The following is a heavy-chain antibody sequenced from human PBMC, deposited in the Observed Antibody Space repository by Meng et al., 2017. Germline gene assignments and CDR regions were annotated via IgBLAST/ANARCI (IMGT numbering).Heavy chain of an antibody. D-gene: IGHD3-22*01. CDR2: ISYDGSNK. J-gene: IGHJ4*02. Sequence: GESLKISCAASGFTFSSYAMHWVRQAPGKGLEWVAVISYDGSNKYYADSVKGRFTISRDNSKNTLYLQMNSLRAEDTAVYYCAGSRPYDSSGYYYGHFDYWGQGTLVTVSS. V-gene: IGHV3-30*01. CDR3: AGSRPYDSSGYYYGHFDY. CDR1: GFTFSSYA.